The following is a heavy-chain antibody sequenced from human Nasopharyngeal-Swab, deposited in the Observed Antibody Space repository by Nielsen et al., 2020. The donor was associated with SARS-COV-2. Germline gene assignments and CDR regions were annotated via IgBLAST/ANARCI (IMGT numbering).Heavy chain of an antibody. V-gene: IGHV3-7*03. Sequence: GGSLRLSCAASGFTFSSYWMSWVRQAPGKGLEWVANIKQDGSEKYYVDSVKGRFTIPRDNAKNSLYLQMNSLRAEDTAVYYCARDKGIDFWSGLGVSGMDVWGQGTTVTVSS. CDR3: ARDKGIDFWSGLGVSGMDV. CDR1: GFTFSSYW. CDR2: IKQDGSEK. D-gene: IGHD3-3*01. J-gene: IGHJ6*02.